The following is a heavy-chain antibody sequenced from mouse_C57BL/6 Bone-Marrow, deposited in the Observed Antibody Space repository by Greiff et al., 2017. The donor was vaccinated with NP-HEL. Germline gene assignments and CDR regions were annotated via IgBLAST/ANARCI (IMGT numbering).Heavy chain of an antibody. Sequence: EVMLVESGGGLVKPGGSLKLSCAASGFTFSSYAMSWVRQTPEKRLEWVATISDGGSYTYYPDNVKGRFTISRDNAKNNLYLQMSHLKSEDTARYYCARGGRYGNGSDYWGQGTTLTVSS. J-gene: IGHJ2*01. D-gene: IGHD2-1*01. CDR1: GFTFSSYA. V-gene: IGHV5-4*03. CDR3: ARGGRYGNGSDY. CDR2: ISDGGSYT.